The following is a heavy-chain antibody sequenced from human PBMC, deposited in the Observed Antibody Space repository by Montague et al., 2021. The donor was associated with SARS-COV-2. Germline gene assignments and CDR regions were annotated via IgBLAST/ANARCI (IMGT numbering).Heavy chain of an antibody. D-gene: IGHD6-13*01. Sequence: SETLSLTCTLSGDSISYFYWSWIRQPAGKGLEWMGRVSASGSTNYNPSLNSRVTMSVDTSKKQFSLRLSPVTAADTAVYYCARDVVAAPGTFDYWGQGTLVTVSS. J-gene: IGHJ4*02. CDR1: GDSISYFY. V-gene: IGHV4-4*07. CDR3: ARDVVAAPGTFDY. CDR2: VSASGST.